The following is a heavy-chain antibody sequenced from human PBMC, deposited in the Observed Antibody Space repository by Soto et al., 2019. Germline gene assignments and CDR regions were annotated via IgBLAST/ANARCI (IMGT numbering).Heavy chain of an antibody. J-gene: IGHJ4*02. Sequence: GASVKVSCTASGYTFTSYGISWVRQAPGQGLEWMGWISAYNGNTNYAQKLQGRVTMTTDTSTSTAYMELRSLRSDDTAVYYCAREGNVLLWFGDPPPHYFDYWGQGTLVTVSS. CDR1: GYTFTSYG. V-gene: IGHV1-18*01. CDR2: ISAYNGNT. D-gene: IGHD3-10*01. CDR3: AREGNVLLWFGDPPPHYFDY.